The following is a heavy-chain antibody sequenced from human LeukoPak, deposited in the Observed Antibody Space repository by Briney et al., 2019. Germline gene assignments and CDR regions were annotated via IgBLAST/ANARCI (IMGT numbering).Heavy chain of an antibody. CDR2: IRYDGSNK. CDR1: GFTFSSYG. J-gene: IGHJ3*02. CDR3: ARVYYDFWSGYENAFDI. Sequence: GGSLRLSCAASGFTFSSYGMHWVRQAPGKGLEWVAFIRYDGSNKYYADSVKGRFTISRDNSKNTLYLQMNSLRAEDTAVYYCARVYYDFWSGYENAFDIWGQGTMVTVSS. V-gene: IGHV3-30*02. D-gene: IGHD3-3*01.